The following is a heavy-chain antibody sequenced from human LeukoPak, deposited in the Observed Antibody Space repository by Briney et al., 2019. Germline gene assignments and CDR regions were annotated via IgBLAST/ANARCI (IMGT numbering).Heavy chain of an antibody. CDR2: IYTSGST. V-gene: IGHV4-4*07. J-gene: IGHJ5*02. CDR3: ASTLYYDILTGYSSGGFDP. CDR1: GGSISSYY. D-gene: IGHD3-9*01. Sequence: SETLSLTCTVSGGSISSYYWSWIRQPAGKGLEWIGRIYTSGSTNYNPSLKSRVTISVDTSKNQFSLKLSSVTAADTAVYYCASTLYYDILTGYSSGGFDPWGQGTLVTVSS.